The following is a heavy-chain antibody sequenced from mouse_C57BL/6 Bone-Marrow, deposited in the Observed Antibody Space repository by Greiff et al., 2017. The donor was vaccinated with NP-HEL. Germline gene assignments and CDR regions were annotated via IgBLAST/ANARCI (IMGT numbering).Heavy chain of an antibody. CDR2: IYPRSGNT. J-gene: IGHJ3*01. Sequence: QVQLQQSGAELARPGASVKLSCKASGYTFTSYGISWVKQRTGQGLEWIGEIYPRSGNTYYNEKFKGKATLTAYKSSSTAYMELLSLTSADSAVFVCARSQLAWFAYWGQGTLVTVSA. V-gene: IGHV1-81*01. D-gene: IGHD3-1*01. CDR3: ARSQLAWFAY. CDR1: GYTFTSYG.